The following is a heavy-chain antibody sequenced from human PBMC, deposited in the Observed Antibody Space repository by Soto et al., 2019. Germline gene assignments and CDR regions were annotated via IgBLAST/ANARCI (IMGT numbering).Heavy chain of an antibody. CDR2: IYYSGST. CDR3: ARGGIAAAAPPDY. Sequence: QVQLQESGPGLVKPSQTLSLICTVSGGSISSGGYYWSWIRQHPGKGLEWIGYIYYSGSTYYNPSLKSRVTISVDTSKNQFSLKLSSVTAADTAVYYCARGGIAAAAPPDYWGQGTLVTVSS. D-gene: IGHD6-13*01. J-gene: IGHJ4*02. V-gene: IGHV4-31*03. CDR1: GGSISSGGYY.